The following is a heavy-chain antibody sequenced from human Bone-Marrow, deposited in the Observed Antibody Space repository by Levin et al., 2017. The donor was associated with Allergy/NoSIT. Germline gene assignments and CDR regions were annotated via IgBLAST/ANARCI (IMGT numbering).Heavy chain of an antibody. CDR3: ARDQYTASYSDS. Sequence: ESLKISCAASGFSFSSYWMSWVRQAPGKGLEWVGYINPDGTEKDYVDSVKGRFTISRDNAKNSFSLQMDSLRAEDTAVYYCARDQYTASYSDSWGQGTLVVVSA. D-gene: IGHD3-10*01. CDR1: GFSFSSYW. CDR2: INPDGTEK. J-gene: IGHJ4*02. V-gene: IGHV3-7*04.